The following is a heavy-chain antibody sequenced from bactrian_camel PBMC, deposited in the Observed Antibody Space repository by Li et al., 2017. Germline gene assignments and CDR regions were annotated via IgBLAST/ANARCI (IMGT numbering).Heavy chain of an antibody. J-gene: IGHJ6*01. CDR2: IYSNTGTT. Sequence: HVQLVESGGGSVQAGGSLRLSCAASGYDHSRDCMAWFRQAPGKEREGVASIYSNTGTTRYADSVKGRFTISSDNAKNTLYLELNSMKTEDTAMYYCAKAEVYQWIFGGWGQETQVTVS. CDR1: GYDHSRDC. V-gene: IGHV3S1*01. D-gene: IGHD2*01. CDR3: AKAEVYQWIFGG.